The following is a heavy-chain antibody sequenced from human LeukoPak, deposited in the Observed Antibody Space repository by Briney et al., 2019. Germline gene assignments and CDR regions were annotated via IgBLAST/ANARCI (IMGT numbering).Heavy chain of an antibody. CDR1: GYSISSGYY. Sequence: PSETLSLTCAVSGYSISSGYYWGWIRQPPGKGLGWIGSIYHSGSTYYNPSLKSRVTISVDTSKNQFSLKLSSVTAADTAVYYCARRWDWGQGTLVTVSS. V-gene: IGHV4-38-2*01. CDR2: IYHSGST. CDR3: ARRWD. D-gene: IGHD4-23*01. J-gene: IGHJ4*02.